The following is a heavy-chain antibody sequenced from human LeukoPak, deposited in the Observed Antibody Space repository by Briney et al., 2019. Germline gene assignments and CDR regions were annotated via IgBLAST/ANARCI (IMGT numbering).Heavy chain of an antibody. Sequence: SETLSLTCTVSGGSISSYYWSWIRQPPGKGLEWIGYIYYSGSTNYNPSLKSRVTISVDTSKNQFSLKLSSVTAADTAVYYCASGSYYYDSSYFDYWGQGTLVTVSS. CDR1: GGSISSYY. CDR2: IYYSGST. V-gene: IGHV4-59*12. J-gene: IGHJ4*02. CDR3: ASGSYYYDSSYFDY. D-gene: IGHD3-22*01.